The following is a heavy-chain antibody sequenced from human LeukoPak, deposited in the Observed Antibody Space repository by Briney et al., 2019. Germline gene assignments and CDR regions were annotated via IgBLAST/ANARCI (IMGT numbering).Heavy chain of an antibody. Sequence: GGSLRLSCAASGFTLSSYEMNWVRQAPGKGLEWVSYISSSGSTIYYADSVKGRLTISRDNAKNSLYLQMNSLRAEDTAVYYCAELGITMIGGVWGKGTTVTISS. J-gene: IGHJ6*04. CDR3: AELGITMIGGV. V-gene: IGHV3-48*03. D-gene: IGHD3-10*02. CDR1: GFTLSSYE. CDR2: ISSSGSTI.